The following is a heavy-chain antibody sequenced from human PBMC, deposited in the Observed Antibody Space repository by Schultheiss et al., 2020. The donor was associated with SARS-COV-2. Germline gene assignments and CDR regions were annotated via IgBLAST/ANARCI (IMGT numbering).Heavy chain of an antibody. CDR3: AGAPIVLMVYAEWFDP. V-gene: IGHV4-61*01. Sequence: SETLSLTCIVSGGSVSSDNYYWNWIRQAPGKGLEWIGNIYNSGNTNYNPSLKSRVTISADTSKNQFSLKLNSVTAADTAVYYCAGAPIVLMVYAEWFDPWGQGTLVTVSS. CDR2: IYNSGNT. CDR1: GGSVSSDNYY. D-gene: IGHD2-8*01. J-gene: IGHJ5*02.